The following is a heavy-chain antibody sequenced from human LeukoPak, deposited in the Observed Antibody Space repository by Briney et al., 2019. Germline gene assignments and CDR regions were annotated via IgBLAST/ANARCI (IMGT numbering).Heavy chain of an antibody. CDR1: GFTFSSYA. V-gene: IGHV3-23*01. CDR3: ARALNGFDI. J-gene: IGHJ3*02. CDR2: ISGSGGST. Sequence: GGSLRLSCAAAGFTFSSYAMSWVRQAPGKGLEWVSAISGSGGSTYYADSVKGRFPISRDNSKNTLYLQMNSLRAEDTAVYYCARALNGFDIWGPGTLVTVSS.